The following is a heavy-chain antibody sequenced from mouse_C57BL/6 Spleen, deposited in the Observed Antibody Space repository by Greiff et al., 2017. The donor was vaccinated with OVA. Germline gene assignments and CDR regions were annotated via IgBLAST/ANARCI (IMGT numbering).Heavy chain of an antibody. V-gene: IGHV1-55*01. D-gene: IGHD2-4*01. Sequence: QVQLQQSGAELVKPGASVKMSCKASGYTFTSYWITWVKQRPGQGLEWIGDIYPGSGSTNYNEKFKSKATLTVDTSSSTAYMQLSSLTSEDSAVYYCARSGGTPLYYDYDDVYFDYWGKGTTLTVSS. CDR2: IYPGSGST. J-gene: IGHJ2*01. CDR1: GYTFTSYW. CDR3: ARSGGTPLYYDYDDVYFDY.